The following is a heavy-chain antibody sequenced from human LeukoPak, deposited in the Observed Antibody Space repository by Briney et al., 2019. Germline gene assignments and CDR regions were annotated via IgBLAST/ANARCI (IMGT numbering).Heavy chain of an antibody. Sequence: PGGSLRLSCAASGFTFSSYVMTWVRQAPGKGLEWVSAISGSGGSTYYADTVKGRFTISRDNAKNSLYLQMNSLRAEDTAVYYCARAGTMVRGAPASFDYWGQGTLVTVSS. D-gene: IGHD3-10*01. J-gene: IGHJ4*02. CDR1: GFTFSSYV. CDR3: ARAGTMVRGAPASFDY. V-gene: IGHV3-23*01. CDR2: ISGSGGST.